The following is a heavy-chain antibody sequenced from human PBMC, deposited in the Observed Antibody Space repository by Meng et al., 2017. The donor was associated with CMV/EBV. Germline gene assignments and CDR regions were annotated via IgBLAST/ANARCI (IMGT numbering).Heavy chain of an antibody. V-gene: IGHV3-73*01. J-gene: IGHJ4*02. D-gene: IGHD3-22*01. CDR1: FTLSGSA. CDR3: TRPTYDSSGLTFDY. Sequence: FTLSGSAMHWVRQAPGKGLEWVGRIRSKANNYATTYAASVKGRFTMSRDDSKNTAYLQMSSLKTEDTAVYYCTRPTYDSSGLTFDYWGQGTLVTVSS. CDR2: IRSKANNYAT.